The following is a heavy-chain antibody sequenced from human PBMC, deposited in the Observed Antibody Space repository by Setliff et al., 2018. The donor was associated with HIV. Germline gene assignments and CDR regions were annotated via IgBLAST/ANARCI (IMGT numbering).Heavy chain of an antibody. V-gene: IGHV3-48*03. CDR2: ISSSGSTI. D-gene: IGHD4-4*01. CDR1: GFTFSSYE. Sequence: PGGSLRLSCAASGFTFSSYEMNWVRQAPGKGLEWVSDISSSGSTIYYADSVKGRFTISRDNSKNTLYVQMNSLRADDTAVYYCVRDLTTIVTRKVFDIWGQGTMVTVSS. J-gene: IGHJ3*02. CDR3: VRDLTTIVTRKVFDI.